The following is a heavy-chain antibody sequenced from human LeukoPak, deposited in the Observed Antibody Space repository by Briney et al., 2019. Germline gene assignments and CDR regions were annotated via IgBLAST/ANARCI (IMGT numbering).Heavy chain of an antibody. J-gene: IGHJ4*02. Sequence: SETLSLTCTVSGGSISSYYWSWIRQPPGKGLEWIGYIHYSGSTNYNPSLKSRVTISVDTSKNQFSLKLSSVTAADTAVYYCARGSPGSYYNSDYWGQGTLVTVSS. CDR1: GGSISSYY. D-gene: IGHD3-10*01. CDR2: IHYSGST. V-gene: IGHV4-59*01. CDR3: ARGSPGSYYNSDY.